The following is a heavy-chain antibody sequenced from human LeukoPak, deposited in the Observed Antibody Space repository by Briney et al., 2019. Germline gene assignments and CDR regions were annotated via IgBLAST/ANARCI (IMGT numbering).Heavy chain of an antibody. CDR3: ATYSGSYYSVRGY. Sequence: PGGSLRLSCAASVFTFSSYSMNWVRQAPGKGLEWLSYISTSSSTIYYADSVKGRFTISRDNAKNSLYLQMNSLRAEDTAVYYCATYSGSYYSVRGYWGQGTLVTVSS. D-gene: IGHD1-26*01. V-gene: IGHV3-48*01. CDR1: VFTFSSYS. J-gene: IGHJ4*02. CDR2: ISTSSSTI.